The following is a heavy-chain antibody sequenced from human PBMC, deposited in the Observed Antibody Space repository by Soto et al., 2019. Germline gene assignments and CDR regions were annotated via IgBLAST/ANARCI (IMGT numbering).Heavy chain of an antibody. Sequence: GGSLRLSCAASGFTFSSYGMHWVRQAPGKGLDCVAFIWYYGCNKYYAVSVKGRFTISRDNSKNTLYLQMNSLRAEDTAVYYCARAKIDIVVVPAAIRGFDYWGQGTLVTVSS. V-gene: IGHV3-33*01. J-gene: IGHJ4*02. CDR1: GFTFSSYG. D-gene: IGHD2-2*02. CDR2: IWYYGCNK. CDR3: ARAKIDIVVVPAAIRGFDY.